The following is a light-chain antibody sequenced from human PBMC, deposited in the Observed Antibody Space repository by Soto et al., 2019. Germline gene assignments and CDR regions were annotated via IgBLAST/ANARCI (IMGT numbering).Light chain of an antibody. J-gene: IGLJ2*01. CDR2: EGS. V-gene: IGLV2-23*01. CDR1: SSDVGSYNL. Sequence: QSVLTQPASVSGSPGQSITISCTGTSSDVGSYNLVSWYQQRPGKAPKLMIYEGSKRPSGVSNRFSGSKSGNTASLTISGVQAEDEAEYYCCSYAGSSVAFGGGTKLTVL. CDR3: CSYAGSSVA.